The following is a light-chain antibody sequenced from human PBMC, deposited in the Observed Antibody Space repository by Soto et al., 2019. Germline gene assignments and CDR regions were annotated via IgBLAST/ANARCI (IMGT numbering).Light chain of an antibody. Sequence: EIVLTQSPGTLSLSPGERATLSCRASQSVSSSYLAWYQQKPGQAPRLLIYGASSRATGIPDRFSGSGSGTDFTLTISRLEPEVFAVYYCQQYGISPETFGQGT. J-gene: IGKJ1*01. CDR2: GAS. V-gene: IGKV3-20*01. CDR1: QSVSSSY. CDR3: QQYGISPET.